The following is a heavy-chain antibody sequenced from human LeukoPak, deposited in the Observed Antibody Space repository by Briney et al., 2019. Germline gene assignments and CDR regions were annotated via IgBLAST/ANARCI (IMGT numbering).Heavy chain of an antibody. CDR2: ISYGGSNK. CDR1: GFTFSSYG. J-gene: IGHJ4*02. CDR3: ANETPKGSMVRGVIRKPTDY. Sequence: PGGSLRLSCAASGFTFSSYGMHWVRQAPGKELEWVAVISYGGSNKYYADSVKGRFTISRDNSKNTLYLQMNSLRAEDTAVYYCANETPKGSMVRGVIRKPTDYWGQGTLVTVSS. D-gene: IGHD3-10*01. V-gene: IGHV3-30*18.